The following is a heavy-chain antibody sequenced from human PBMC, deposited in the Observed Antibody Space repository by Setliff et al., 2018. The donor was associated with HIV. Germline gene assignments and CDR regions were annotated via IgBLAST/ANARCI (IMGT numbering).Heavy chain of an antibody. V-gene: IGHV3-23*01. J-gene: IGHJ6*01. CDR1: GFSFSNFA. CDR2: ISDSGGAS. D-gene: IGHD2-2*01. Sequence: GGSLRLSCAASGFSFSNFAMNWVRQAPGKGLEWVSGISDSGGASHYADSVKGRFTISRGKSKNTLHLQMDSLRVEDTAVYYCAQGRTTTWYDMDVWGQGTTVTVSS. CDR3: AQGRTTTWYDMDV.